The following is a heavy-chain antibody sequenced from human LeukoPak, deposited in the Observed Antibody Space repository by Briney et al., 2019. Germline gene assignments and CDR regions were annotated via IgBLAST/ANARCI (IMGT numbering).Heavy chain of an antibody. CDR1: GFTVSSNY. J-gene: IGHJ4*02. V-gene: IGHV3-53*01. CDR2: IYSGGST. CDR3: ARDPTAVDTGY. D-gene: IGHD5-18*01. Sequence: GGSLRLSCAASGFTVSSNYMSWVRQAPGKWLEWVSVIYSGGSTYYADSVKGRFTISRDNSKNTLYLQMNSLRAEDTAVYYCARDPTAVDTGYSGQGTLVSVSP.